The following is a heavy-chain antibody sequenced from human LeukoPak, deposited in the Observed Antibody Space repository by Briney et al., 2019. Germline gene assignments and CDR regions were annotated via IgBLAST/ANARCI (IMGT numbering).Heavy chain of an antibody. CDR3: ARIGERIFPDY. V-gene: IGHV4-31*03. CDR2: IYYSGST. J-gene: IGHJ4*02. CDR1: GGSISSGGYY. Sequence: SETLSLTCTVSGGSISSGGYYSSWIRQHPGRGLEWIGYIYYSGSTYDNPSLKSRITISVDLSKNQFSLKLSSVTAADTAVCYCARIGERIFPDYWGQGTLVTVSS. D-gene: IGHD3-9*01.